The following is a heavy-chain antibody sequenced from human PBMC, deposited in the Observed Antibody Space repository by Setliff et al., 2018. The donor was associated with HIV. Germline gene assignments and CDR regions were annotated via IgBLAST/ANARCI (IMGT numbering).Heavy chain of an antibody. CDR2: INPNSGAT. V-gene: IGHV1-2*02. CDR3: ALASIVSTARWNH. J-gene: IGHJ5*02. Sequence: GASVQVSCKVSGYTFSAYYLHWVRRAPGQGLEWMGWINPNSGATKYAQNFQGRVTMTRDTSISTAYMDLSSLTSDDTAVYYCALASIVSTARWNHWGRGTLVTVSS. D-gene: IGHD1-26*01. CDR1: GYTFSAYY.